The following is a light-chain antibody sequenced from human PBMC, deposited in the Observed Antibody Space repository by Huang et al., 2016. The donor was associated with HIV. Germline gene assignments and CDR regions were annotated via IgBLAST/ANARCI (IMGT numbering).Light chain of an antibody. CDR2: AAS. CDR1: QGISSY. V-gene: IGKV1-9*01. J-gene: IGKJ4*01. CDR3: QELHIFPVT. Sequence: IQLTQSPSSLYASVGDRVTITCRASQGISSYLAWYQQKPGKAPELLIYAASTLQSGVPSRFSGSGSGTEFTLTISSLRPEDFATYYCQELHIFPVTFGGGTKVEIK.